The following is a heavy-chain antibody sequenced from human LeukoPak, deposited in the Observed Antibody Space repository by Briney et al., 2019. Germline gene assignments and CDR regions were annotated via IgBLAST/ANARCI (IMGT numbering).Heavy chain of an antibody. CDR3: ARVPSGYHNT. J-gene: IGHJ4*02. CDR2: IYSGGST. D-gene: IGHD5-12*01. V-gene: IGHV3-66*01. Sequence: SGGSLRLTCAASECSVGSNYMTWVRQAPGKGLEWVSLIYSGGSTYYADSVKGRFTISRDNSKNTLYLQMNSLRAEDTAVYYCARVPSGYHNTGGQGTLVTVSS. CDR1: ECSVGSNY.